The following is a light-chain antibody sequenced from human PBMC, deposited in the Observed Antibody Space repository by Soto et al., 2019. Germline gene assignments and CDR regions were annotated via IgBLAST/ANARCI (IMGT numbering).Light chain of an antibody. CDR1: QSVLYRSNNKNY. V-gene: IGKV4-1*01. CDR2: LAS. Sequence: DIVMTQSPDSLAVSLAERPTINCKSSQSVLYRSNNKNYLALYQQRPGQSPKLLIYLASTRESGVADRFSGSGSGRAFTLPISSLQAEDVAVYYCQQYFSGHIWTFGQGTRVEIK. J-gene: IGKJ1*01. CDR3: QQYFSGHIWT.